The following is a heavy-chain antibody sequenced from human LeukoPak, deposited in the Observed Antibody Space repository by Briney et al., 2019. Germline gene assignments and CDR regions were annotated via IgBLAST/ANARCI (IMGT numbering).Heavy chain of an antibody. CDR2: ISGSGGST. CDR3: ARDAPGYAQTPPLD. D-gene: IGHD2-2*01. J-gene: IGHJ4*02. V-gene: IGHV3-23*01. Sequence: PGGSLRLSCAAAGFTFSSYGMSWVREAPGKVLEWVSAISGSGGSTYYADSVKGRFTISRDNSKNTLYLQMNSPRAEDTAVYYCARDAPGYAQTPPLDWGQGTLVTVSS. CDR1: GFTFSSYG.